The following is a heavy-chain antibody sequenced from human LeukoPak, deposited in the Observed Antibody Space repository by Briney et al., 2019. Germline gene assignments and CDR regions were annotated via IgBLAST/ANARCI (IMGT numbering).Heavy chain of an antibody. CDR1: GGSISSYY. J-gene: IGHJ6*02. D-gene: IGHD6-13*01. V-gene: IGHV4-4*07. CDR3: ARDRVAARRYYYYGMDV. CDR2: IYTSGST. Sequence: PSETLSLTCTVSGGSISSYYWSWIRQPAGKGLEWIGRIYTSGSTNYNPSLKSRVTMSVDTSKNQFPLKLSSVTAADTAVYYCARDRVAARRYYYYGMDVWGQGTTVTVSS.